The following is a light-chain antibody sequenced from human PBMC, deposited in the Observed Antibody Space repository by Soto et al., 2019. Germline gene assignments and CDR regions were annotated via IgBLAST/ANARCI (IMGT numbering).Light chain of an antibody. CDR1: QSVLYSSNNKNY. V-gene: IGKV4-1*01. CDR2: WAS. CDR3: QQYDTTPWT. J-gene: IGKJ1*01. Sequence: DIVMTQSPDSLAVSLGERATINCKSSQSVLYSSNNKNYLTWYQQKPGQPPKQLIYWASTRESGVPDRFSGSGSGTDCTLTLSSLQAEDVAVYYCQQYDTTPWTFGQGTKVEIK.